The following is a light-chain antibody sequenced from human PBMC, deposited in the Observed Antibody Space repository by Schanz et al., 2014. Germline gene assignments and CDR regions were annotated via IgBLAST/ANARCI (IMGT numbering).Light chain of an antibody. CDR3: QQYHSYPLT. V-gene: IGKV1-5*03. Sequence: DIQMTQSPSTLSASVGDRVTITCRASQSISAWLAWYQQKPGKAPNLLIYQASFLQSGVPSRFGGSGSGTDFTLTISSLQPDDFAAYYCQQYHSYPLTFGGGTMVGIK. CDR1: QSISAW. J-gene: IGKJ4*01. CDR2: QAS.